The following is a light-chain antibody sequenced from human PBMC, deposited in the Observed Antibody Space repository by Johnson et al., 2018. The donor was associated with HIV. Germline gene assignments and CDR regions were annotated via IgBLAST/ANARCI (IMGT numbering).Light chain of an antibody. V-gene: IGLV1-51*02. CDR3: GTWDSSLSAFYV. CDR2: ENN. J-gene: IGLJ1*01. CDR1: SSNIGKNY. Sequence: QSVLTQPPSVSAALGQKVTVSCAGSSSNIGKNYVSWYQQLPGTAPKLLIYENNKRPSGIPDRFSGSKSGTSATLGITGLQTGDEADYYCGTWDSSLSAFYVFGTGTKVTVL.